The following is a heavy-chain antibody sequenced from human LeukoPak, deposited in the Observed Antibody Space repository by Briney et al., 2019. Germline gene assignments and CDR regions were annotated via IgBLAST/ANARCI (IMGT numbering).Heavy chain of an antibody. CDR1: GFTFKSYW. CDR2: INSDGRST. V-gene: IGHV3-74*01. CDR3: ARVSRADSSGLVDH. Sequence: GGSLRLSCAASGFTFKSYWMHWVRQAPGKGLEWVPRINSDGRSTNYADSVKGRFTISRDNAKNTLYLQMNSLRVEDTAVYYCARVSRADSSGLVDHWDQGTLVTVSS. J-gene: IGHJ4*02. D-gene: IGHD3-22*01.